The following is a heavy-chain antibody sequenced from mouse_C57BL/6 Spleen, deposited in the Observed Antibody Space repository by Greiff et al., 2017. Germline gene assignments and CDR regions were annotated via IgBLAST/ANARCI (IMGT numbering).Heavy chain of an antibody. V-gene: IGHV1-80*01. J-gene: IGHJ2*01. D-gene: IGHD1-1*02. Sequence: QVQLQQSGAELVKPGASVKISCKASGYAFSSYWMHWVKQRPGKGLEWIGQIYPGDGDTNYNGKFKGKATLTADKSSSTAYMQLSSLTSEDSAVYFCASRLWSPFDYWGQGTTLTVSS. CDR2: IYPGDGDT. CDR3: ASRLWSPFDY. CDR1: GYAFSSYW.